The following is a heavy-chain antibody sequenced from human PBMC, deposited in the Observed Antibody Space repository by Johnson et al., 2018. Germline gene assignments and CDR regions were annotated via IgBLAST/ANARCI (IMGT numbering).Heavy chain of an antibody. J-gene: IGHJ6*03. D-gene: IGHD5-18*01. CDR2: ISWDGGST. Sequence: VQLVESGGVVVQPGGSLRLSCAASGFTFDDYAMHWVRQAPGKGLEWVSVISWDGGSTYYADSVKGRFPISRDNSKNSLYLQRNSLRAEDTALYYCAKAGYSYGYYYYYYMDGWGKGTTVTVAS. CDR1: GFTFDDYA. V-gene: IGHV3-43D*03. CDR3: AKAGYSYGYYYYYYMDG.